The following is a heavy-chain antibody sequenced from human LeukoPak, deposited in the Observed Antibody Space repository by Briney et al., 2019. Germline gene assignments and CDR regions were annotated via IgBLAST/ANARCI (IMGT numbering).Heavy chain of an antibody. J-gene: IGHJ4*02. V-gene: IGHV1-2*02. Sequence: ASVKVSCKASGYTFIGYYMHWVRQAPGQGLEWMGWINPNSGGTNYAQKFQGRVTMTRDTSISTAYMELSRLRSDDTAVYYCAMVTAIPNFDYWAREPGSPCPQ. D-gene: IGHD2-21*02. CDR1: GYTFIGYY. CDR3: AMVTAIPNFDY. CDR2: INPNSGGT.